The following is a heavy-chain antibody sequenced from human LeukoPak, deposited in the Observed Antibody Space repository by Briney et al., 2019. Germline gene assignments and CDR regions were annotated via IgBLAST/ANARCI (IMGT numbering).Heavy chain of an antibody. CDR1: GFTFSSYS. CDR3: ARSFGYSYGNFDY. J-gene: IGHJ4*02. CDR2: ISSSSSTI. D-gene: IGHD5-18*01. Sequence: GGSLRLSCAASGFTFSSYSMNWVRQAPGKGLEWVSYISSSSSTIYYADSVKGRFTISRDNAKNSLYLQMNSLRAEDTAVYYCARSFGYSYGNFDYGGQGTLVTVSS. V-gene: IGHV3-48*01.